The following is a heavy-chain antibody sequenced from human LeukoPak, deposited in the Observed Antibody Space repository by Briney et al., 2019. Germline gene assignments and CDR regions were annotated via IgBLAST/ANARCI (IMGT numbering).Heavy chain of an antibody. CDR3: ARATKGIAAAGTVFDY. Sequence: PSQTLSLTCTVSGGSISSGGYYWSWIRQPPGKGLEWIGYIYHSGSTYYNPSLKSRVTISVDRSKNQFSLKLSSVTAADTAVYYCARATKGIAAAGTVFDYWGQGTLVTVSS. J-gene: IGHJ4*02. V-gene: IGHV4-30-2*01. CDR2: IYHSGST. CDR1: GGSISSGGYY. D-gene: IGHD6-13*01.